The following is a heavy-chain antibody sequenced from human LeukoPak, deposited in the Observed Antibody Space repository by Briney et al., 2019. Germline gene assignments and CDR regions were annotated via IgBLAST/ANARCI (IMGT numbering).Heavy chain of an antibody. J-gene: IGHJ3*02. D-gene: IGHD3-22*01. Sequence: GESLKISCQGSGYSFTSYWIGWVRQMPGKGLEWMGIIYPGDSDTRYSPSFQGQVTISADKSISTAYLQWSSLKASDTAMYYCARRFVDSSGYYYWTFGTTTGKSDAFDIWGQGTMVTVSS. CDR3: ARRFVDSSGYYYWTFGTTTGKSDAFDI. V-gene: IGHV5-51*01. CDR2: IYPGDSDT. CDR1: GYSFTSYW.